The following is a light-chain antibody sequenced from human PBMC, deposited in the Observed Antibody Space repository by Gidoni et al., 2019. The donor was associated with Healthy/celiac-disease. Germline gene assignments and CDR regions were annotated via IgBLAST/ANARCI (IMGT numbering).Light chain of an antibody. V-gene: IGKV1-8*01. J-gene: IGKJ2*01. CDR1: QGISSY. Sequence: IRLTQSPSSFSASTGDRVTLTCRASQGISSYLAWYQQKPGKAPKLLIYAASTLQSGVPSRFSGSGSGTDFTLTISCLQSEDFATYYCQQYYSYPRTFGQGTKLEIK. CDR3: QQYYSYPRT. CDR2: AAS.